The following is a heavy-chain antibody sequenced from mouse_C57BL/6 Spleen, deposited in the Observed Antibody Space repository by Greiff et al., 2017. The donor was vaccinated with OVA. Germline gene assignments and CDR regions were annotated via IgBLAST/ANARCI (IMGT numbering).Heavy chain of an antibody. D-gene: IGHD1-1*01. CDR2: IDPENGDT. J-gene: IGHJ3*01. Sequence: VQLQQSGAELVRPGASVKLSCTASGFNIKDDYMHWVKQRPEQGLEWIGWIDPENGDTEYASKFQGKATRTADKSSNTAYLQLSSLTSEDTAVYYCTQHYGSSSWFAYWGQGTPVTVSA. CDR1: GFNIKDDY. CDR3: TQHYGSSSWFAY. V-gene: IGHV14-4*01.